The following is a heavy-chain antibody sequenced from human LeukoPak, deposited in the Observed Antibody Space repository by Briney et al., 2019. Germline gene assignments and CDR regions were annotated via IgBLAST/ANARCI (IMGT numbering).Heavy chain of an antibody. Sequence: GGSLRLSCAASGFTFSSYEMNWVRQAPGKGLEWVSYISSSGSTIYYADSVKGRFTISRDNAKNSLYLQMNSLRAEDTALYYCAKLPYQMLMFADYWGQGTLVTVSS. J-gene: IGHJ4*02. D-gene: IGHD2-2*01. CDR1: GFTFSSYE. V-gene: IGHV3-48*03. CDR3: AKLPYQMLMFADY. CDR2: ISSSGSTI.